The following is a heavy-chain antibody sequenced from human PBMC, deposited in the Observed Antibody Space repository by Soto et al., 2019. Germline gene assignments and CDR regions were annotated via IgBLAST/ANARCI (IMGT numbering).Heavy chain of an antibody. J-gene: IGHJ6*02. V-gene: IGHV1-69*01. CDR3: ARDWGYCSSTSCYRSLVYYGMDV. Sequence: QVQLVQSGAEVKKPGSSVKVSCKASGGTFSSYAISWVRQAPGQGLEWMGGIIPIFGTANYAQKFQGRVTITADESTSTAYMELSSLRSEDTAVYYCARDWGYCSSTSCYRSLVYYGMDVWGQGTTVTVSS. CDR2: IIPIFGTA. D-gene: IGHD2-2*02. CDR1: GGTFSSYA.